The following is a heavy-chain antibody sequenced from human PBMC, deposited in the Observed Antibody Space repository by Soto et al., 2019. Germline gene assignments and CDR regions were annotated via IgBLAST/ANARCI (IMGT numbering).Heavy chain of an antibody. CDR2: ISTYNGNT. CDR3: AREGHGSGTHSYYGMDV. CDR1: GYTFSRYG. Sequence: QVQLVQSGAEVKKPGASVKVSCKGSGYTFSRYGISWVRQAPGQGLEWMGWISTYNGNTNYAQKLQGRVTMTTNASTSTESMELRSLRSDDTAVYSCAREGHGSGTHSYYGMDVWGQVTTVTVSS. J-gene: IGHJ6*02. V-gene: IGHV1-18*01. D-gene: IGHD3-10*01.